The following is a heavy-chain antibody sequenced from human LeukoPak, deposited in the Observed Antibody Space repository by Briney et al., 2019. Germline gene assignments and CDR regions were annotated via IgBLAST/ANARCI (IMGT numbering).Heavy chain of an antibody. Sequence: ASVKVSCKASGYTFIDYYLHWVRQAPGQGLEWMGRINPNSGDTNFAQKFQGRVTMTRDTSISTAYMELSRLRSDDTAVYYCAREVKDIVLMVYAKHYYFDYWGQGTLVTVSS. CDR2: INPNSGDT. D-gene: IGHD2-8*01. V-gene: IGHV1-2*02. CDR1: GYTFIDYY. J-gene: IGHJ4*02. CDR3: AREVKDIVLMVYAKHYYFDY.